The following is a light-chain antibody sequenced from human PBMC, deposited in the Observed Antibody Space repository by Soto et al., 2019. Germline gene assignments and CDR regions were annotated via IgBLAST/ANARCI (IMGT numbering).Light chain of an antibody. CDR1: QGISSY. CDR3: QDLTSYPIT. Sequence: DIQLTQSPSFLSASVGDRVTITCRASQGISSYLAWYQQKLVKAPYLLIYAASTLQSGVPSRFSGSGSGTEFTLTISSLQSEYFGTCYCQDLTSYPITFGQGTRLEIK. J-gene: IGKJ5*01. CDR2: AAS. V-gene: IGKV1-9*01.